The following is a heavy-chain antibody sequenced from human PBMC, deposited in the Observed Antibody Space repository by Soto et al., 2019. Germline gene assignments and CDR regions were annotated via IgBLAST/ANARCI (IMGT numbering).Heavy chain of an antibody. CDR2: IYWDDDK. V-gene: IGHV2-5*02. D-gene: IGHD4-17*01. CDR1: GFSLSTSGVG. CDR3: AHSVSYGEYGGYYYMDV. J-gene: IGHJ6*03. Sequence: QITLKESGPTLVKPTQTLTLTCTFSGFSLSTSGVGVGWIRQPPGKALEWLALIYWDDDKRYSPSLKSRLTITKDTSKNQVVLTMTNMDPVDTATYYCAHSVSYGEYGGYYYMDVWGKGTTVTVSS.